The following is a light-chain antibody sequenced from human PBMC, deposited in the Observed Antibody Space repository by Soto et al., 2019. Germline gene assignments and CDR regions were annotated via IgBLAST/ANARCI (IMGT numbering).Light chain of an antibody. Sequence: ELVLTQSPGTLSLSPGESATLSCRGSQSVTSKYLAWYQQQPGQAPRLIIFGAYIRDNGIPDSFSGSGSGTDLTLTISRLEPEDFALYYCQHYVERSPITFGQGTRLEI. V-gene: IGKV3-20*01. J-gene: IGKJ5*01. CDR2: GAY. CDR3: QHYVERSPIT. CDR1: QSVTSKY.